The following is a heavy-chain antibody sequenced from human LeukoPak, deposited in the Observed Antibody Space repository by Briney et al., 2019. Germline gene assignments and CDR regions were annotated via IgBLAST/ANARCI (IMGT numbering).Heavy chain of an antibody. V-gene: IGHV4-39*07. CDR2: IYYSGST. J-gene: IGHJ6*03. CDR3: ARDANYYDFWSGYYTTAYYYYMDV. D-gene: IGHD3-3*01. Sequence: SETLSLTCTVSGGSISSSSYYWGWIRQPPGKGLEWIGSIYYSGSTYYNPSLKSRVTISVDTSKNQFSLKLSSVTAAGTAVYYCARDANYYDFWSGYYTTAYYYYMDVWGKGTTVTVSS. CDR1: GGSISSSSYY.